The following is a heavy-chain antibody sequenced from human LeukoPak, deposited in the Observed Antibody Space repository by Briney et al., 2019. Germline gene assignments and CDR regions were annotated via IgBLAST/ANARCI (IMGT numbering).Heavy chain of an antibody. CDR3: ARDWDSSSWYWFDP. CDR1: GFTFSGYS. CDR2: ISSSSSYI. D-gene: IGHD6-13*01. J-gene: IGHJ5*02. V-gene: IGHV3-21*01. Sequence: GGSLRLSCAASGFTFSGYSMNWVRQAPGKGLEWVSSISSSSSYIYYADSVKGRFTISRDNAKNSLYLQMNSLRAEDTAVYYCARDWDSSSWYWFDPWGQGTLVTVSS.